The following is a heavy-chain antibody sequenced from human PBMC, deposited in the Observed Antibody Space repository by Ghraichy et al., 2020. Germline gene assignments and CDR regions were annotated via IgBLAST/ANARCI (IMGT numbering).Heavy chain of an antibody. D-gene: IGHD5-12*01. J-gene: IGHJ4*02. V-gene: IGHV3-64D*06. CDR3: VKPFLPFYRIGATNREDDFYY. CDR1: GFTFSIYA. Sequence: GGSLRLSCSASGFTFSIYAMHWVRQAPGKGLEYVSAISSNGGSTSYPDSVKGRFTVSRDNSKNTLYRQMSSLRAEEPAVYYCVKPFLPFYRIGATNREDDFYYWGQGTLVTVSA. CDR2: ISSNGGST.